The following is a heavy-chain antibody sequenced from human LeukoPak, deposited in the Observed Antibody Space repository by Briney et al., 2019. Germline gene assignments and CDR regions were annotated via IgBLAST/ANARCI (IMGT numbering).Heavy chain of an antibody. J-gene: IGHJ4*02. CDR1: GFIFSSYS. CDR3: ARDQEGYIWGSYRPYYFDY. CDR2: ISSSSSYI. Sequence: GGSLRLSCAASGFIFSSYSMNWVRQAPGKGLEWVSSISSSSSYIYYADSVKGRFTISRDNAKNSLYLQMNSLRAEDTAVYYCARDQEGYIWGSYRPYYFDYWGQGTLVTVSS. V-gene: IGHV3-21*01. D-gene: IGHD3-16*02.